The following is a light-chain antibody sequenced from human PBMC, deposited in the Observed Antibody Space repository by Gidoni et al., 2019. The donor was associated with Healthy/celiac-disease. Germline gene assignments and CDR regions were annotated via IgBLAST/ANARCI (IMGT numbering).Light chain of an antibody. Sequence: EIVLTQSPGTLSLSPGERATLSCRASQSVSSSYLAWYQQKPGQAPRLLVYGASSRATGIPDRFSGSVSGTDFTLTISRLEPEDFAVYYCQQYGSSPPTTFGGGTKVEIK. V-gene: IGKV3-20*01. CDR3: QQYGSSPPTT. J-gene: IGKJ4*01. CDR1: QSVSSSY. CDR2: GAS.